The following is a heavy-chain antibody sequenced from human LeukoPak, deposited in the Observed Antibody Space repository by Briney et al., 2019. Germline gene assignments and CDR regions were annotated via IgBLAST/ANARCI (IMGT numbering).Heavy chain of an antibody. CDR2: ISGSGGST. J-gene: IGHJ4*02. D-gene: IGHD6-19*01. CDR3: AKDRRLVAGTEYFFGFDY. Sequence: VGSLRLSCAASGFTFSSYAMSWVRQAPGKGLEWVSAISGSGGSTYYADSVKGRFTISRDNSKNTLYLQMNSLRAEDTAVYYCAKDRRLVAGTEYFFGFDYWGQGTLVTVSS. CDR1: GFTFSSYA. V-gene: IGHV3-23*01.